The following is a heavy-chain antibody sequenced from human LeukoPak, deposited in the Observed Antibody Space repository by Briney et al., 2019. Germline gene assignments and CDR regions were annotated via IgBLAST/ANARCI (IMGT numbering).Heavy chain of an antibody. Sequence: SETLSLTCTVSGGSISSYDWSWIGQPPGKGLEGIGYIYYSGSTNYNPSLKSRVTISVDTSKNQFSLKLSSVTAADTAVYYCARADYDFWSGYYRGHFDYWGQGTLVTVSS. D-gene: IGHD3-3*01. V-gene: IGHV4-59*01. CDR3: ARADYDFWSGYYRGHFDY. CDR1: GGSISSYD. J-gene: IGHJ4*02. CDR2: IYYSGST.